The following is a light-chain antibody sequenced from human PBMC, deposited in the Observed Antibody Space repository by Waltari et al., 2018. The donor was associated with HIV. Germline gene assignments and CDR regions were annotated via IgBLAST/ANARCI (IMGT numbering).Light chain of an antibody. Sequence: NFMLTQPHSVSQSPGKTVTISCARSSGNIASNHVQCDQQRPGSAPTPVIYEDTQRPSGVPDRFSGSIDSSSNSASLTIYELKTEDEADYYCQSYDSTNPCVFGTGTRVTVL. V-gene: IGLV6-57*03. J-gene: IGLJ1*01. CDR2: EDT. CDR3: QSYDSTNPCV. CDR1: SGNIASNH.